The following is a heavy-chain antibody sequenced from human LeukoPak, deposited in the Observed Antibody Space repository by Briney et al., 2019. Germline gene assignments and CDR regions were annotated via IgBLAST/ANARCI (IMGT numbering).Heavy chain of an antibody. V-gene: IGHV3-48*02. Sequence: GGSLRLSCAASGFTFNANSMNWVRQAPGKGLEWVSYISSTSSTIYYADSVKGRFTISRDNAKNSLYLQMNSLTDDYTAVYYCARSFGDWGQGTLVTVSS. CDR1: GFTFNANS. J-gene: IGHJ4*02. CDR2: ISSTSSTI. CDR3: ARSFGD. D-gene: IGHD3-10*01.